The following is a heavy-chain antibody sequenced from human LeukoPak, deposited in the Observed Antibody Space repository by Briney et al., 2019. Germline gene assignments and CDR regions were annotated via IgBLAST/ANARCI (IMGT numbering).Heavy chain of an antibody. V-gene: IGHV3-21*01. D-gene: IGHD6-13*01. CDR2: ISSSSSYI. CDR3: ARWDSREYYYYMDV. Sequence: GGSLRLSCAASGFTFSSYRMNWVRQAPGKGLEWVSSISSSSSYIYYADSVKGRFTISRDNAKNSLYLQMNSLRAEDTAVYYCARWDSREYYYYMDVWGKGTTVTVSS. J-gene: IGHJ6*03. CDR1: GFTFSSYR.